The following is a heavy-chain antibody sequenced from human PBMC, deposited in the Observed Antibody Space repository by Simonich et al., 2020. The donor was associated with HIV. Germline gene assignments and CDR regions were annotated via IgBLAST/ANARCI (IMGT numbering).Heavy chain of an antibody. CDR1: GGSLSGSY. CDR3: ARRDRELILYFDY. CDR2: INHSGIT. J-gene: IGHJ4*02. V-gene: IGHV4-34*01. D-gene: IGHD3-3*01. Sequence: QVQLQQWGAGLLKPSETLSLTCAVYGGSLSGSYWGWIRQPPGKGLGWIEEINHSGITNYKSSLNSRATISVDKSKNQFSLKLSSVTAADTAIYYCARRDRELILYFDYWGQGNLVTVSS.